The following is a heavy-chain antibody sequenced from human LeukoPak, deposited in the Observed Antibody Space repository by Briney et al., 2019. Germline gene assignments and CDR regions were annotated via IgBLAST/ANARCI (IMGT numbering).Heavy chain of an antibody. Sequence: SETLSLTCTVSGGSISSYYWSWIRQPPGKGLEWIGYIYYSGSTNYNPSLKSRVTISVDTSKNQFSLKLSSVTAADTAVYYCARLREDCSWPQYIDYWGQGTLVTVSS. CDR2: IYYSGST. D-gene: IGHD6-13*01. CDR3: ARLREDCSWPQYIDY. CDR1: GGSISSYY. V-gene: IGHV4-59*08. J-gene: IGHJ4*02.